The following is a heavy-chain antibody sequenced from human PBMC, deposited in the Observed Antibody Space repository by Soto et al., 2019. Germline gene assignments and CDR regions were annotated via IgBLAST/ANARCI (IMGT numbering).Heavy chain of an antibody. CDR2: IYSGGST. CDR3: ARPLDYGDYIDY. D-gene: IGHD4-17*01. Sequence: EVQLVESGGGLVQPGGSLRLSCVVSGFTVSSNYMSWVRQAPGKGLEWVSIIYSGGSTDYADSVKGRFTISRDHSKNTLYLQMSSLRPEDTAVYDCARPLDYGDYIDYWGQGTLVTVSS. J-gene: IGHJ4*02. CDR1: GFTVSSNY. V-gene: IGHV3-66*01.